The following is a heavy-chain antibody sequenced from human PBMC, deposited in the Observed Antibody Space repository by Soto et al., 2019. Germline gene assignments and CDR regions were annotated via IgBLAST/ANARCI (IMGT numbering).Heavy chain of an antibody. CDR3: TTDGFTGIVGI. D-gene: IGHD3-22*01. CDR1: GFPFSKAW. J-gene: IGHJ3*02. V-gene: IGHV3-15*01. Sequence: EVQLVESGGSLVTPGGSLRLSCAASGFPFSKAWMTWVRQAPGKVLEWVGRIRSKTSGETREYAAPVKGRFTISRDDSKNMLYLAMNSLKIEDTGVYYCTTDGFTGIVGIWGQGTMVTVSS. CDR2: IRSKTSGETR.